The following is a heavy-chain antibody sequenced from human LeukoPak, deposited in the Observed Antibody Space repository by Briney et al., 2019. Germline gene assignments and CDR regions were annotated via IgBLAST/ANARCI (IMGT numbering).Heavy chain of an antibody. CDR1: GGSISSYY. CDR3: ARGRGVTRNFDY. V-gene: IGHV4-59*01. D-gene: IGHD2-21*02. J-gene: IGHJ4*02. Sequence: MASETLSLTCTVSGGSISSYYWSWIRQPPGKGLEWIGYIYYSGSTNYNPSLKSRVTISVDTSKNQFSLKLSSVTAADTAVYYCARGRGVTRNFDYWGQGTLVTVSS. CDR2: IYYSGST.